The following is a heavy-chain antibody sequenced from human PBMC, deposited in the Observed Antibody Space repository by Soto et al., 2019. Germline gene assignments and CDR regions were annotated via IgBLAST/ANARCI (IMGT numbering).Heavy chain of an antibody. CDR3: ARAQIFWSGFNWFDP. D-gene: IGHD3-3*01. CDR1: GFTFSSYW. J-gene: IGHJ5*02. V-gene: IGHV3-7*01. CDR2: IKQDGSEK. Sequence: GGSLRLSCAASGFTFSSYWMSWVRQAPGKGLEWVANIKQDGSEKYYVDSVKGRFTISRDNAKNSLYLQMNSLRAEDTAVYYCARAQIFWSGFNWFDPWGQGTLVTVS.